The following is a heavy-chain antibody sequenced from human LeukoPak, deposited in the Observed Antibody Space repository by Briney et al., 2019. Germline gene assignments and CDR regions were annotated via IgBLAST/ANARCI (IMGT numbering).Heavy chain of an antibody. J-gene: IGHJ6*02. CDR1: GGTFSSYA. CDR3: ASSYCGGDRYKYYYYYGMDV. Sequence: SVKVSCKASGGTFSSYAISWVRQAPGQGLEWMGRIIPILGIADYAQKFQGRVTITADKSTSTAYMELSSLRSEDTAVYYCASSYCGGDRYKYYYYYGMDVWGQGTTVTVSS. D-gene: IGHD2-21*02. CDR2: IIPILGIA. V-gene: IGHV1-69*04.